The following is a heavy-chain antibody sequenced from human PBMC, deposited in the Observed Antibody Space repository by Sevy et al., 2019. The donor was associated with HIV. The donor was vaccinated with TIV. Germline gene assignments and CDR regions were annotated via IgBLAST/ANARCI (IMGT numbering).Heavy chain of an antibody. CDR1: GGSISSSSYY. CDR3: ARQYDYVWGSYRPNYYFDY. Sequence: SETLSLTCTVSGGSISSSSYYWGWIRQPPGKGLEWIGSIYYSGSTYYNPSLKSRVTISVDTSKNQFSLKLSSVTAADTALYYCARQYDYVWGSYRPNYYFDYWGQGTLVTVSS. D-gene: IGHD3-16*02. J-gene: IGHJ4*02. V-gene: IGHV4-39*01. CDR2: IYYSGST.